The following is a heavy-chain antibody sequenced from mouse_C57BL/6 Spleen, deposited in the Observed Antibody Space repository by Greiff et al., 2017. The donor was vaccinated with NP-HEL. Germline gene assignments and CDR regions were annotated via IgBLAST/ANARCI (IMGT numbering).Heavy chain of an antibody. CDR3: ARSGRGYYDYDWFAY. D-gene: IGHD2-4*01. V-gene: IGHV1-26*01. CDR2: INPNNGGT. J-gene: IGHJ3*01. Sequence: VQLQQSGPELVKPGASVKISCKASGYTFTDYYMNWVKQSHGKSLEWIGDINPNNGGTSYNQKFKGKATLTVDKSSSTAYMELRSLTSEDSAVYYCARSGRGYYDYDWFAYWGQGTLVTVSA. CDR1: GYTFTDYY.